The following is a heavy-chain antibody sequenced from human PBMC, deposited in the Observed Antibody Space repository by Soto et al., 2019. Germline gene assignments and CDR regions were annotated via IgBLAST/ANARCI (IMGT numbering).Heavy chain of an antibody. CDR3: TRRGCSTTGCYFN. J-gene: IGHJ4*02. CDR2: INGDGSSI. Sequence: GGSLRLSCAASGFPVSSYWMHWVRQAPGKGLEWVSRINGDGSSINYADSVKGRFTISRDNAKNTLYLQMNSLRVEDAAVYYCTRRGCSTTGCYFNWGRGTLVSVSS. CDR1: GFPVSSYW. D-gene: IGHD2-2*01. V-gene: IGHV3-74*01.